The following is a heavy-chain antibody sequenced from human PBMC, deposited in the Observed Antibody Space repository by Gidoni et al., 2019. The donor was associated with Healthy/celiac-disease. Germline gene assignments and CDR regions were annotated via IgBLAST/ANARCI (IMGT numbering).Heavy chain of an antibody. J-gene: IGHJ4*02. CDR1: GFPFRSYA. Sequence: QVQLVESGGGVVPPGRSLRLSCAASGFPFRSYAMHWVRQAPGKGLEWVAVISYDGSNQYYADSVKGRFTISRDNSKNTLYLQMNSLRAEDTAVYYCARGGARDGYTPPFDYWGQGTLVTVSS. V-gene: IGHV3-30*04. D-gene: IGHD5-12*01. CDR2: ISYDGSNQ. CDR3: ARGGARDGYTPPFDY.